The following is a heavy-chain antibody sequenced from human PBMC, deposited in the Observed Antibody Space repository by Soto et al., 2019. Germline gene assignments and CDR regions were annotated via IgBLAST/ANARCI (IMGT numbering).Heavy chain of an antibody. CDR3: AKEYCTNGVCYRYFDY. V-gene: IGHV3-30*02. CDR1: GFTFSSYG. Sequence: GGSLRLSCAASGFTFSSYGMHWVRQAPGKGLEWVAVIWYDGSNKYYADSVKGRFTISRDNSKNTLYLQMNSLRAEDTAVYYCAKEYCTNGVCYRYFDYWGQGTLVTVSS. D-gene: IGHD2-8*01. CDR2: IWYDGSNK. J-gene: IGHJ4*02.